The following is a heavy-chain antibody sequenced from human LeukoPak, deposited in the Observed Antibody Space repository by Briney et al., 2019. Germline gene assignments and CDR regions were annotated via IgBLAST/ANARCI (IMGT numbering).Heavy chain of an antibody. J-gene: IGHJ4*02. CDR1: GFTISSFW. CDR3: ARVPYGSGSYYPDY. D-gene: IGHD3-10*01. Sequence: GGSLRLSCAASGFTISSFWMTWVRQAPGKGLEWVANIKDDGSEKYYVDSVKGRFTISRDNSKNSLYLHMNSLRAEDTAVYYCARVPYGSGSYYPDYWGQGTLVTVSS. V-gene: IGHV3-7*02. CDR2: IKDDGSEK.